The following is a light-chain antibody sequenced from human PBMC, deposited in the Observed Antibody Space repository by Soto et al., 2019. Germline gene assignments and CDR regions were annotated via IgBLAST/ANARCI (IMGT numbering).Light chain of an antibody. V-gene: IGKV3-20*01. CDR2: GAS. CDR3: QQYGSSPT. CDR1: QSVSSSY. J-gene: IGKJ3*01. Sequence: EIVLTQSPGTLPFSPGERATLSCRASQSVSSSYLAWYQQKPGQAPRLLIYGASSRATGIPDRFSGSGSGTDFTLTISRLEPEDFAVYYCQQYGSSPTFGPGTKVDIK.